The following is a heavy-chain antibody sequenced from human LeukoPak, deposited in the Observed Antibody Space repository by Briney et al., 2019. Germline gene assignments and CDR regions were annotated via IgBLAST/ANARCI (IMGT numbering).Heavy chain of an antibody. CDR1: GGTFSSYA. J-gene: IGHJ5*02. V-gene: IGHV1-69*06. CDR2: IIPIFGTA. D-gene: IGHD3-10*01. CDR3: ARDLGLGELRYNWFDP. Sequence: GASVKVSCKASGGTFSSYAISWVRQAPGQGLEWMGGIIPIFGTANYAQKFQGRVTITADKSTSTAYMELSSLRSEDTAVYYCARDLGLGELRYNWFDPWGQGTLVTVSS.